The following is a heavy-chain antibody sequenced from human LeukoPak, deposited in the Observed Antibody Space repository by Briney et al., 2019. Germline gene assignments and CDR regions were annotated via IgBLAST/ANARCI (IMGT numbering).Heavy chain of an antibody. D-gene: IGHD2-15*01. Sequence: GGSLRLSCAASGFTFSSYAMSWVRQAPGKGLEWVSAISGSGGSTYYADSVKGRFTISRDNPKDTLYLQMNSLRAEDTAVYYCARGRCSGGSCHEGGYWGQGTLVTVSS. J-gene: IGHJ4*02. V-gene: IGHV3-23*01. CDR3: ARGRCSGGSCHEGGY. CDR2: ISGSGGST. CDR1: GFTFSSYA.